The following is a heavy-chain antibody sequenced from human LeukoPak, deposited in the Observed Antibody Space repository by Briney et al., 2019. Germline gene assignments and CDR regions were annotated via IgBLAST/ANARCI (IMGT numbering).Heavy chain of an antibody. D-gene: IGHD4-17*01. V-gene: IGHV3-23*01. CDR1: GFTFSSYA. CDR2: ISGTASTT. J-gene: IGHJ4*02. CDR3: AKLPHLRLWTTYYFDY. Sequence: GGSLRLSCAASGFTFSSYAMSWVRQAPGRGLEWVSGISGTASTTYYADSVKGRFTISRDNSKNTLYLQMNSLRAEDTAVYYCAKLPHLRLWTTYYFDYWGQGTPVTVSS.